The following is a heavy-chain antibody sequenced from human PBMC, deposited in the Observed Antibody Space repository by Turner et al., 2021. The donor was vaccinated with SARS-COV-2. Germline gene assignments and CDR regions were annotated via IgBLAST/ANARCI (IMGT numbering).Heavy chain of an antibody. CDR1: GFTFTSYD. CDR2: ISSSVSTI. CDR3: ARDQYYDSSGYYFFRASDFDL. V-gene: IGHV3-48*03. D-gene: IGHD3-22*01. J-gene: IGHJ2*01. Sequence: EVQLVESGGGLVQPGGSLRLSCAASGFTFTSYDFNWVRRGPGKGLEWVSYISSSVSTIYYADSVKGRFTISRDNAKNSLYLQMNSLRAEDTAVYYCARDQYYDSSGYYFFRASDFDLWGRGTLVTVSS.